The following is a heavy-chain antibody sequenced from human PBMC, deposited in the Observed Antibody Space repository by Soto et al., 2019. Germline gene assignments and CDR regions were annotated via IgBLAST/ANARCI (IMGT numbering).Heavy chain of an antibody. CDR1: GYTFTNYR. CDR3: TRWTVTNNWFDP. V-gene: IGHV1-18*01. Sequence: QVQLVQSGPEVKKPGASVTVSCKTSGYTFTNYRIGWVRQAPGQGLEWMGWISTYTGNTKSVQKFQGGVTLTTDTSTTTASMDLRSLTSDDTAVYYCTRWTVTNNWFDPWGQGTLVTVSS. CDR2: ISTYTGNT. J-gene: IGHJ5*02. D-gene: IGHD4-17*01.